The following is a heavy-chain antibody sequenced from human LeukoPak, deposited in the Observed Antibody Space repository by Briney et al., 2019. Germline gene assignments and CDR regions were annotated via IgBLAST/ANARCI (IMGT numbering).Heavy chain of an antibody. CDR1: GFTVSSNY. CDR3: ARAPNMAARRAFDI. Sequence: RGSLRLSCAASGFTVSSNYMSWVRQAPGKGLEWVSVIYSGGSTYYADSVKGRFTISRDNSKNTLYLQMNSLRAEDTAVYYCARAPNMAARRAFDIWGRGTMVTVSS. D-gene: IGHD6-6*01. CDR2: IYSGGST. J-gene: IGHJ3*02. V-gene: IGHV3-66*02.